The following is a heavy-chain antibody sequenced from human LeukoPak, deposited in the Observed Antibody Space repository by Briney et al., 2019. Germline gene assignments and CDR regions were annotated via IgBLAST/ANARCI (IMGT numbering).Heavy chain of an antibody. CDR1: GYTFSSYD. V-gene: IGHV1-8*01. CDR2: MNPNSGNT. D-gene: IGHD6-19*01. Sequence: ASVKVSCKASGYTFSSYDINWVRQATGQGLEWMGWMNPNSGNTGYAQKFRGRLNMTRNTSISTAYMELSSLSSEDTAVYYCARRVGSGWPVQHWGQGTLVTVSS. CDR3: ARRVGSGWPVQH. J-gene: IGHJ1*01.